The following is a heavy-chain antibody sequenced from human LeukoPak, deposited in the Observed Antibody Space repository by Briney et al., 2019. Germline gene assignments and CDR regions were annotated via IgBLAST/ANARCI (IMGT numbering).Heavy chain of an antibody. Sequence: SETLSLTCTVSGGSISSSSYYWGWIRQPPGKGLEWIGSIYYSGSTYYNPSLKSRVTISVDTLKNQFSLKLSSVTAADTAVYYCAREAAAGTRPYDYWGQGTLVTVSS. J-gene: IGHJ4*02. D-gene: IGHD6-13*01. CDR1: GGSISSSSYY. V-gene: IGHV4-39*07. CDR3: AREAAAGTRPYDY. CDR2: IYYSGST.